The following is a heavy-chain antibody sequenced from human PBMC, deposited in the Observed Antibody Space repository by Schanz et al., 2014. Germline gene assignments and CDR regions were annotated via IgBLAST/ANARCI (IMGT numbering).Heavy chain of an antibody. CDR1: EYSFTSYS. Sequence: QVHLVQSGAEVKRPGASVKVSCKASEYSFTSYSMHWVRQAPGQRLEWMGWINTGSGDTKYSQNFQGRVTITRDTSASTAYMELSSLRSEDTAVYYCARDLPYCDGGKCYSDGFDIWGQGTLVIISS. V-gene: IGHV1-3*04. CDR2: INTGSGDT. CDR3: ARDLPYCDGGKCYSDGFDI. D-gene: IGHD2-21*01. J-gene: IGHJ3*02.